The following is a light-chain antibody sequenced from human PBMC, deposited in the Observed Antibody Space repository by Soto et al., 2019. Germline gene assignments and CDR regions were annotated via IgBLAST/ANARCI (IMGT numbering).Light chain of an antibody. CDR2: GAS. CDR1: QTINNN. Sequence: ETVMTQSPATLSVSPWEGATLSCRASQTINNNLAWYQQKPGQAPRLLIYGASSRATGIPDRFSGSGSGTDFTLTISRLEPEDFAVYYCQQYGSSLTWTFGQGTKVDNK. V-gene: IGKV3-20*01. J-gene: IGKJ1*01. CDR3: QQYGSSLTWT.